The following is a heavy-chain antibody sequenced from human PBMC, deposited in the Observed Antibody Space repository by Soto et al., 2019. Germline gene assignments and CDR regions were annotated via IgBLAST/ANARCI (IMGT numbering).Heavy chain of an antibody. V-gene: IGHV4-34*08. CDR3: ATRITVFGLLIPPFDP. J-gene: IGHJ5*02. CDR2: INHTGGT. Sequence: GSLRLSCAVSGFTFSDSAMHWIRQPPGKGLEWIGEINHTGGTHYNPSLKSRVTMSVDTSKNQFSLRLSSVTAADTAIYYCATRITVFGLLIPPFDPWGQGTQVTVSP. CDR1: GFTFSDSA. D-gene: IGHD3-3*01.